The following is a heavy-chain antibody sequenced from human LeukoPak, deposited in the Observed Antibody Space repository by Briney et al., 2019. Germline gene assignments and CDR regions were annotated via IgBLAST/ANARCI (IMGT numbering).Heavy chain of an antibody. Sequence: SETLSLTCTVSGGSISSSNYYWGWIRQPPGKGLEWIGSIYYSGSTYYSPSLKSRVTISVDTSKKQFSLRLSSVTAADTAVYYCARSYCSSTSCYAVGAFDIWGQGTLVTVSS. CDR3: ARSYCSSTSCYAVGAFDI. CDR2: IYYSGST. J-gene: IGHJ3*02. CDR1: GGSISSSNYY. D-gene: IGHD2-2*01. V-gene: IGHV4-39*01.